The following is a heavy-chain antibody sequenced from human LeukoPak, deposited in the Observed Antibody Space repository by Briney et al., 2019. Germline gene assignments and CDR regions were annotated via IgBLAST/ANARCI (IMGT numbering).Heavy chain of an antibody. CDR3: ARVSYYDSSGYYYANWFDP. J-gene: IGHJ5*02. V-gene: IGHV1-18*01. D-gene: IGHD3-22*01. CDR2: ISAYNGNT. CDR1: GYTFTSYG. Sequence: ASVKVSCKASGYTFTSYGISWVRQAPGQGLEWMGWISAYNGNTNYAQKLQGRATMTTDTSTSTAYMELRSLRSDDTAVYYCARVSYYDSSGYYYANWFDPWGQGTLVTVSS.